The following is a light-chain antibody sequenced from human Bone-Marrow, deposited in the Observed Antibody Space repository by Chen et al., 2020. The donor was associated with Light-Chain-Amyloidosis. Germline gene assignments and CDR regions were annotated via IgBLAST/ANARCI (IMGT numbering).Light chain of an antibody. Sequence: QSALTQPASLSGSPGQSITISCTGTSSDVGGDNHVSWYQQHPDKAPKLMIYEVTNRPSWVPDRFSGSKSDNTASLTISGLQTEDEADYFCSSYTITNTLGFGSGTRVTVL. CDR1: SSDVGGDNH. CDR2: EVT. CDR3: SSYTITNTLG. J-gene: IGLJ1*01. V-gene: IGLV2-14*01.